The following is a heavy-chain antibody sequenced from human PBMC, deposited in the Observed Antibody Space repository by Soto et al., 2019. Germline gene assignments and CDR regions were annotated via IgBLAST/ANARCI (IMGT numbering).Heavy chain of an antibody. CDR1: GFTFSSYG. V-gene: IGHV3-30*03. Sequence: QVQLVESGGGVVQPGRSLRLSCAASGFTFSSYGMHWVRQAPGKGLEWVAVISYDGSNKYYADSVKGRFTISRDNSKNTLDLQMNSLRAEETAVYYWATESVATRANWFYPWGQGTLVTVSS. D-gene: IGHD5-12*01. CDR2: ISYDGSNK. J-gene: IGHJ5*02. CDR3: ATESVATRANWFYP.